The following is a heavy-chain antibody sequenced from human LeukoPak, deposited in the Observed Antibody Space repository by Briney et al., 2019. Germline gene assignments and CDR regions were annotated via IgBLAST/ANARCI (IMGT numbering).Heavy chain of an antibody. CDR3: ASLPGIAPGGTSPFDY. Sequence: SVKVSCKASGGTFSSYAISWVRQAPGQGLEWMGRIIPILGIVNYAQKFQNRVTITADKSTSTAYMELSSLRSEDTAVYYCASLPGIAPGGTSPFDYWGQGTLVTVSS. V-gene: IGHV1-69*04. CDR2: IIPILGIV. CDR1: GGTFSSYA. D-gene: IGHD6-13*01. J-gene: IGHJ4*02.